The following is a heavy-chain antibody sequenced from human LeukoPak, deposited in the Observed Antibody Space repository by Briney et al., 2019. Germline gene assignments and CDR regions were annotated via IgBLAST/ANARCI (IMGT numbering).Heavy chain of an antibody. Sequence: GGSLRLSCVASGFTFSNYWMSWVRQAPGKGLEWVANIKQDGSKKYYVDSVKGRFTISRDNAKNSLYLQMNSLRAEDTAVYYCARVGTTTYYYYYMDVWGKGTTVTISS. CDR3: ARVGTTTYYYYYMDV. CDR1: GFTFSNYW. D-gene: IGHD1-1*01. J-gene: IGHJ6*03. CDR2: IKQDGSKK. V-gene: IGHV3-7*01.